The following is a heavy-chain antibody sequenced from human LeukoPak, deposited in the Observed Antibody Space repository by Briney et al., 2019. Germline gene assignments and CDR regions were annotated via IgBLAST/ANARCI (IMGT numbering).Heavy chain of an antibody. CDR1: GYTFTGYY. CDR3: ARGGRMVRGVEDY. V-gene: IGHV1-2*06. J-gene: IGHJ4*02. CDR2: INPNSGGT. Sequence: GASVKVSCKASGYTFTGYYMHWVRQAPGQGLEWMGRINPNSGGTNYAQKFQGRVTMTRDTSISTAYMKLSRLRSDDTAVYYCARGGRMVRGVEDYWGQGTLVTVSS. D-gene: IGHD3-10*01.